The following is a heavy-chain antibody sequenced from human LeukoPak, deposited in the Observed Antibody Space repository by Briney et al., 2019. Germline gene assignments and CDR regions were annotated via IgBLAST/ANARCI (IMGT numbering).Heavy chain of an antibody. J-gene: IGHJ4*02. V-gene: IGHV3-7*01. CDR3: ARDYPPY. CDR2: IKTDGSEK. CDR1: GFTFSNYW. Sequence: GGSLRLSCEGSGFTFSNYWMGWVRQAPGKGLQWVANIKTDGSEKYYVDSVKGRFTISRDNAKNTLYLQMNSLSAEDTALYFCARDYPPYLGQGTLVTVSA.